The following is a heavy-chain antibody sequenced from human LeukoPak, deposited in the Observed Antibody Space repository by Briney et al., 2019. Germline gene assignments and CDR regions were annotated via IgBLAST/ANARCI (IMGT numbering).Heavy chain of an antibody. CDR1: GGSFSGYY. J-gene: IGHJ4*02. V-gene: IGHV4-34*01. D-gene: IGHD4-17*01. Sequence: SETLSLTCAVYGGSFSGYYWSWIRQPPGKGLEWIGEINQSGSTNYNPSHKSRVTISEDTSKNQFSLKLSSVTAADTAVYYCAREGADGDSRGYFDYWGQGTLVTVSS. CDR3: AREGADGDSRGYFDY. CDR2: INQSGST.